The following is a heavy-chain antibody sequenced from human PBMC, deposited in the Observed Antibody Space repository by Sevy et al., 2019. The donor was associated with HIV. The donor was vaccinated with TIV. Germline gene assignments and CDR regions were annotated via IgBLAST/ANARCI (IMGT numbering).Heavy chain of an antibody. J-gene: IGHJ4*02. CDR2: ISWDGGST. CDR3: AIDPVAAAGPGYFDY. D-gene: IGHD6-13*01. CDR1: GFTFDDYT. Sequence: GGSLRLSCAASGFTFDDYTMHWVRQAPGKGLEWVSLISWDGGSTYYADSVKGRFTISRDNSKNALYLQMNSLRTEDTALYYCAIDPVAAAGPGYFDYWGQGTLVTVSS. V-gene: IGHV3-43*01.